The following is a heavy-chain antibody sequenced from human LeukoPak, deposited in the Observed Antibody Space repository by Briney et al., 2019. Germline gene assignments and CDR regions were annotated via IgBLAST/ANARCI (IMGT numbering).Heavy chain of an antibody. CDR1: GYTFTGYY. CDR2: INPNSGGT. CDR3: ARARAFYGSGSYYSWLVDYYYYYGMDV. V-gene: IGHV1-2*04. J-gene: IGHJ6*02. D-gene: IGHD3-10*01. Sequence: ASVKVSCKASGYTFTGYYMHWVRQAPGQGLEWMGWINPNSGGTNYAQKFQGWVTMTRDTSISTAYMELSRLRSDDTAVYYCARARAFYGSGSYYSWLVDYYYYYGMDVWGQGTTVTVSS.